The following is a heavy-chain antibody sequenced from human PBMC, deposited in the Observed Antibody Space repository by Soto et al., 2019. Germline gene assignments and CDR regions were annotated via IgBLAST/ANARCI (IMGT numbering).Heavy chain of an antibody. CDR2: IYTSGST. CDR1: GGSISSYY. D-gene: IGHD3-22*01. J-gene: IGHJ4*02. V-gene: IGHV4-4*07. Sequence: QVQLQESGPGLVKPSETLSLTCTVSGGSISSYYWSWVRRPAGEGLEWIGRIYTSGSTNYNPSLKSRVTMSVDTSKNQFSLKLSSVTAADTAVYYCARGYYDSSGYLFDYWGQGTLVTVSS. CDR3: ARGYYDSSGYLFDY.